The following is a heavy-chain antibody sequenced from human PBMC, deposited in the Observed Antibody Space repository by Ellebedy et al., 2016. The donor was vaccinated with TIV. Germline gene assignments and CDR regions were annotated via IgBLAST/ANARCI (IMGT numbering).Heavy chain of an antibody. CDR1: GGSISSYY. D-gene: IGHD3-22*01. Sequence: SETLSLTXTVSGGSISSYYWSWIRQLPGKGLEWIGYIYYSGSTNYNPSLKSRVTISVDTSKNQFSLKLSSVTAADTTEYYCARDSYDSSGYYYWGQGTLVTVSS. CDR3: ARDSYDSSGYYY. V-gene: IGHV4-59*01. CDR2: IYYSGST. J-gene: IGHJ4*02.